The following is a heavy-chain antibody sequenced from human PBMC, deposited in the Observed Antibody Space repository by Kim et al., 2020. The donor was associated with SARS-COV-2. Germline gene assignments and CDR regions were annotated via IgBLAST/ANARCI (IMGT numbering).Heavy chain of an antibody. CDR2: IYHSGNT. J-gene: IGHJ4*02. CDR1: GDSISTGNW. Sequence: SETLSLTCAVSGDSISTGNWWSWVRQAPGKGLEWIGEIYHSGNTNYNPSLKSRVSISVDKSKNQFSLNLNSVTAAGTAMYYCARLRTDTGSYFRFDSWGQGTLVTVSS. D-gene: IGHD1-26*01. V-gene: IGHV4-4*02. CDR3: ARLRTDTGSYFRFDS.